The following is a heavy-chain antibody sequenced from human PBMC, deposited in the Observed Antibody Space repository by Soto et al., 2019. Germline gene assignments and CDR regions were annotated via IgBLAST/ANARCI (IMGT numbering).Heavy chain of an antibody. D-gene: IGHD6-13*01. Sequence: SETLSLTCAVSGYLITINSGHSWGWIRQPPGKGLEWIGTFDHIGTTYYNPSLKSRVSISVDTSKNQFSLKLSSVTAADTAVYYCARDERLVRGFQHWGKGTLVTVSS. CDR3: ARDERLVRGFQH. CDR1: GYLITINSGHS. J-gene: IGHJ1*01. V-gene: IGHV4-38-2*02. CDR2: FDHIGTT.